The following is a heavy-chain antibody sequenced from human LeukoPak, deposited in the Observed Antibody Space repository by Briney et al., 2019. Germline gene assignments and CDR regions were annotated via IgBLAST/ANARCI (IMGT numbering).Heavy chain of an antibody. CDR1: GFTFDDYA. V-gene: IGHV3-43D*03. Sequence: GGSLRLSCAASGFTFDDYAMHWVRQAPGKGLEWVSLISWDGGSTYYADSVKGRFTISRDNSKNSLYLQMNSLRAEDTALYYCAKSTDYYYYMDVWGKGTTVTVSS. CDR3: AKSTDYYYYMDV. CDR2: ISWDGGST. J-gene: IGHJ6*03.